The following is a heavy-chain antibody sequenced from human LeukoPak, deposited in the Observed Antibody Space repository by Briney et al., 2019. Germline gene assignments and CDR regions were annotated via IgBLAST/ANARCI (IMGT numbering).Heavy chain of an antibody. CDR1: GGSFSGYY. CDR2: INHSGST. D-gene: IGHD6-13*01. V-gene: IGHV4-34*01. Sequence: SETLSLTCAVYGGSFSGYYWGWIRQPPGKGLEWIGEINHSGSTNYNSSLKSRVTISVDTSKNQFSLKLSSVTAADTAVYYCARGGSGIAAAGTGKEFDYWGQGTLVTVSS. CDR3: ARGGSGIAAAGTGKEFDY. J-gene: IGHJ4*02.